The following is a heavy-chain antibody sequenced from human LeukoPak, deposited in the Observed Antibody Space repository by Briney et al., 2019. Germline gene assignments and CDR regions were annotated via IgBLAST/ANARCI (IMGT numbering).Heavy chain of an antibody. V-gene: IGHV4-59*01. CDR3: ARVSAGGGSEWVNN. CDR1: GDSITDYY. CDR2: ISYSDRA. Sequence: PSETLSLTCPVSGDSITDYYWSWIRQPPGKGLEWIGYISYSDRATYNPSVKSRVTISLATSRTQFSLSLTSVTAADTAVYYCARVSAGGGSEWVNNWGQGTLVTVSS. D-gene: IGHD1-26*01. J-gene: IGHJ4*02.